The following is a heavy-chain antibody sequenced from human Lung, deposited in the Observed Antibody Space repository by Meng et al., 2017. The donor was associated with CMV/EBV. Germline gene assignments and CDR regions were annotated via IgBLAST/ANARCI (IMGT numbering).Heavy chain of an antibody. V-gene: IGHV3-30-3*01. CDR2: ISYDGSNK. D-gene: IGHD6-13*01. Sequence: GESLKISCAASGFTFSSYAMHWVRQAPGKGLEWVAVISYDGSNKYYADSVKGRFTISRDNSKNTLYLQMKSLRAEDTAVYYCARDSRESWYYSHGDYYYGMDVWGQGTTVTVSS. CDR1: GFTFSSYA. CDR3: ARDSRESWYYSHGDYYYGMDV. J-gene: IGHJ6*02.